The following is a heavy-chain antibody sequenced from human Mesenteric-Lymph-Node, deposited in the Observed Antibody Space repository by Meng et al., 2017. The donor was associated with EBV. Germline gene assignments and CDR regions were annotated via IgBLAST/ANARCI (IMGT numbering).Heavy chain of an antibody. CDR3: VRTSVYSSGFSDF. D-gene: IGHD6-19*01. CDR2: VSAYNGNT. Sequence: QVHLVESGAEVKNPGASVKVSCKASGEHLDNYAFTWLRQGPGQGFELIGWVSAYNGNTEYPQKLQGRVAMTTDTSTTTVYMELRSLRPDDTATYYCVRTSVYSSGFSDFWGQGTLVTVSS. J-gene: IGHJ4*02. CDR1: GEHLDNYA. V-gene: IGHV1-18*01.